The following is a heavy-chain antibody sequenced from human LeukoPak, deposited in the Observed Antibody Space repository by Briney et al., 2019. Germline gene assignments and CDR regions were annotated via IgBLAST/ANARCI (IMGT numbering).Heavy chain of an antibody. CDR1: GGSISSSSYY. V-gene: IGHV4-39*01. Sequence: SETLSLTCTVSGGSISSSSYYWGWIRQPPGQGLEWIGSIYYSGSTYYNPSLKSRVTISVDTSKNQFSLKRSSVTAADTAVYYCASASPTVTSDAFDIWGQGTMVTVSS. CDR3: ASASPTVTSDAFDI. D-gene: IGHD4-17*01. CDR2: IYYSGST. J-gene: IGHJ3*02.